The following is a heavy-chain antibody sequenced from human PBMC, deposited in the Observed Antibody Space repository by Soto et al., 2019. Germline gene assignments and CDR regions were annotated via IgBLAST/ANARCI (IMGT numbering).Heavy chain of an antibody. CDR3: AREQGGGPMAVAYYYYYGMDV. CDR1: GGTFSSYA. V-gene: IGHV1-69*13. D-gene: IGHD6-19*01. J-gene: IGHJ6*02. CDR2: IIPIFGTA. Sequence: SVKVSCKASGGTFSSYAISWVRQAPGQGLEWMGGIIPIFGTANYAQKFQGRVTITADESTSTAYMELSSLRSEDTAVYYCAREQGGGPMAVAYYYYYGMDVWGQGTTVTVSS.